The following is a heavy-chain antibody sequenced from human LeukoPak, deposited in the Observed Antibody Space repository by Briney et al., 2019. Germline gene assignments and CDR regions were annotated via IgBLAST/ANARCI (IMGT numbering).Heavy chain of an antibody. CDR2: INPNSGAT. CDR3: AGDGSHWSSFHY. Sequence: ASVKVSCKASGYSFNAFDIHWVRQAPGQGLEWVGRINPNSGATDYAQKFRAGVTLTRDTTTNTVYMELSSLRSDDTAVYYCAGDGSHWSSFHYWGQGTLVIVSS. J-gene: IGHJ4*02. D-gene: IGHD6-19*01. V-gene: IGHV1-2*06. CDR1: GYSFNAFD.